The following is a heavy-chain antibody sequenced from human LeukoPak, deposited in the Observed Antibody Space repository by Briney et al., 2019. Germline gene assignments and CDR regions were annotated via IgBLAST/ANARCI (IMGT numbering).Heavy chain of an antibody. D-gene: IGHD1-7*01. CDR1: GYTFTSYA. V-gene: IGHV1-3*01. CDR2: INAGNGNT. Sequence: ASVKVSCKASGYTFTSYAMHWVRQAPGRRLGWMGWINAGNGNTKYSQKFQGRVTITRDTSASTAYMELSSLRSEDTAVYYCARAGNWNYANYYFDYWGQGTLVTVSS. CDR3: ARAGNWNYANYYFDY. J-gene: IGHJ4*02.